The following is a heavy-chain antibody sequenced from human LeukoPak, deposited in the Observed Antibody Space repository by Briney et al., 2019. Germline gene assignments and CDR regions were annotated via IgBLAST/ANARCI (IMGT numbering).Heavy chain of an antibody. CDR3: ARERGTNFDY. CDR1: GGSISSYY. V-gene: IGHV4-59*01. J-gene: IGHJ4*02. Sequence: SETLSLTCTVSGGSISSYYWSWIRQPPGKGLEWIGYIYYSGSTNYNPSLKSRVTMSVDSSKNQFSLTLTSVTVADTAVYYCARERGTNFDYWGQGTLVTVSS. CDR2: IYYSGST. D-gene: IGHD1-1*01.